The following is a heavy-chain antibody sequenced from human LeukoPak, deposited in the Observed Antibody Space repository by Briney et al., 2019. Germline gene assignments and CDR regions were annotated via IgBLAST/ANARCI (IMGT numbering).Heavy chain of an antibody. J-gene: IGHJ3*02. D-gene: IGHD6-19*01. Sequence: SETLSLTCAVSGYSISSGYYWGWIRQPPGKGLEWIGSIYHSGSTYYNPSPRSRVTISVDTSKNQFSLKLSSVTAADTAVYYCARSYIAVAGPDAFDIWGQGTVVTVSS. CDR1: GYSISSGYY. CDR2: IYHSGST. V-gene: IGHV4-38-2*01. CDR3: ARSYIAVAGPDAFDI.